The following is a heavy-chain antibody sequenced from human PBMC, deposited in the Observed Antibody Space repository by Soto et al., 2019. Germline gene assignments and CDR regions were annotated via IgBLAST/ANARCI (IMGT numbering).Heavy chain of an antibody. CDR3: ASLIYPEAY. CDR2: VSSGGSTT. J-gene: IGHJ4*02. CDR1: GLSFTNYW. V-gene: IGHV3-74*02. Sequence: EVQLVESGGGLVQPGRSLRLSCAASGLSFTNYWMHWVRQAPGKGLVWVSRVSSGGSTTDYADSVKGRFTISRDNAKNTLYLQMNSLRAEDTGVYYCASLIYPEAYWGQGTLVTVSS. D-gene: IGHD3-3*01.